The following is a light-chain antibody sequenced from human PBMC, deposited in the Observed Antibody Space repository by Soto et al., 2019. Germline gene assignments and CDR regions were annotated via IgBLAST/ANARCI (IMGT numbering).Light chain of an antibody. CDR2: EVS. V-gene: IGLV2-8*01. CDR1: SSDVGGYNY. CDR3: TSYAGSNNVVV. J-gene: IGLJ2*01. Sequence: QSALTQPPSASGSPGQSVTISCTGTSSDVGGYNYVSWYQQHPSKAPKLMIYEVSKRPSGVPDRFSGSKSGNTASLTVSGLQAEDEADYYCTSYAGSNNVVVFGGGTKLTVL.